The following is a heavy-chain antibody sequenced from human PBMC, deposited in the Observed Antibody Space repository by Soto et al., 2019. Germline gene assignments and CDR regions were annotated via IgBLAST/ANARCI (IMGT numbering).Heavy chain of an antibody. CDR2: ISGYNGNT. V-gene: IGHV1-18*01. CDR1: GSSFTTYG. CDR3: AREGPAPYYYYGMDV. J-gene: IGHJ6*02. Sequence: QVQLVQSGGEVKKPGASVKVSCKTSGSSFTTYGISWVRQAPGQGLEWMGWISGYNGNTHYAQKFQGRVSMTTDTSTSTAYMELRSLRSDDTAVYYCAREGPAPYYYYGMDVWGQGTTVPVSS.